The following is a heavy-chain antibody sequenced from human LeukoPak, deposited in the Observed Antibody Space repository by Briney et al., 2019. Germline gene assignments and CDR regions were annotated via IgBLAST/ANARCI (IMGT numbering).Heavy chain of an antibody. J-gene: IGHJ4*02. CDR2: ISSSSSYI. D-gene: IGHD4-23*01. CDR1: GFTFSSYS. Sequence: GGSLRLSCAASGFTFSSYSMNWVRQAPGKGLEWVSSISSSSSYIYYADSVKGRFTISRDNAKNSLYLQMNSLRAEDTAVYYCARGATVVTPDYWGQGTLVTVSS. V-gene: IGHV3-21*01. CDR3: ARGATVVTPDY.